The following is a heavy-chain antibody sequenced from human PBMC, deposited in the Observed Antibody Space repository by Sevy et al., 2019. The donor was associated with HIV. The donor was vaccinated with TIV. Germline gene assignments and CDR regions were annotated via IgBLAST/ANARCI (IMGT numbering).Heavy chain of an antibody. D-gene: IGHD6-19*01. Sequence: SETLSLTCTVSGGSISSYYWSWIRQPAGKGLEWIGRIYTSGSTNYNPSLKSRVTMSVDTSKIQFSVKLSSVTAADTAVYYCARGRYSSGWFDAFDIWGQGTMVTVSS. J-gene: IGHJ3*02. V-gene: IGHV4-4*07. CDR3: ARGRYSSGWFDAFDI. CDR1: GGSISSYY. CDR2: IYTSGST.